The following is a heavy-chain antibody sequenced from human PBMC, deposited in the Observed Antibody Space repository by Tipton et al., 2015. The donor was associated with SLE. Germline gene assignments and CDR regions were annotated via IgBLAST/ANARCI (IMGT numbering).Heavy chain of an antibody. J-gene: IGHJ4*02. CDR2: IYYSGST. D-gene: IGHD2-2*01. CDR3: ARSDECSSTSCSWNYFDY. CDR1: GGSISSYY. Sequence: TLSLTCTVSGGSISSYYWSWIRQPPGKGLEWIGYIYYSGSTNYNPSLKSRVTISVDTSKNQFSLKLSSVTAADTAVYYCARSDECSSTSCSWNYFDYWGQGTLVTVSS. V-gene: IGHV4-59*01.